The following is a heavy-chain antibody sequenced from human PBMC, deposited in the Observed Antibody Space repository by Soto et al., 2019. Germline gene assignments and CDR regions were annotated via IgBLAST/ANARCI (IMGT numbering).Heavy chain of an antibody. CDR1: GYTFTNYA. J-gene: IGHJ2*01. D-gene: IGHD2-15*01. Sequence: QVQLVQSGPEAKKPGASVKVSCQASGYTFTNYAISWVRQAPGQGLEWMGWISASTGDPDQAQNLQDRVTLTLDTSAITPNMALSSLRADDTAVYYCARCYCCVGSCCACWHFDLWGGGTLGTVSS. CDR2: ISASTGDP. CDR3: ARCYCCVGSCCACWHFDL. V-gene: IGHV1-18*01.